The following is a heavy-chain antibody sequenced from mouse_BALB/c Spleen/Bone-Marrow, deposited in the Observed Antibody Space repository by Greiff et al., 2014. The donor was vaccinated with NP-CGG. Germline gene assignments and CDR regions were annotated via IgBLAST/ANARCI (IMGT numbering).Heavy chain of an antibody. Sequence: VKLEESGPELVKPGASVRISCKASGYTFTSYYIHWVKQRPGQGLEWIGWIYPGNVNTKYNEKFKGKATLTADKSSSTAYMQLSSVTSEDSAVYFCARDSMDYWGQGTSVTVSS. CDR2: IYPGNVNT. CDR3: ARDSMDY. J-gene: IGHJ4*01. CDR1: GYTFTSYY. V-gene: IGHV1S56*01.